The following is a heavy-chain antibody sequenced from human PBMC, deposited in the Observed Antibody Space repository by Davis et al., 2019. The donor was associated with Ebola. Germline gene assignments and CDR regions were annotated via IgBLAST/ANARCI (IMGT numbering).Heavy chain of an antibody. CDR3: ARDQYGIVATGGYYYYMDV. J-gene: IGHJ6*03. Sequence: PSETLSLTCTVSGGSISSYYWSWIRQPPGKGLEWIGYIYYSGSTNYNPSLKSRVTISVDTSKNQFPLKLSSVTAADTAVYYCARDQYGIVATGGYYYYMDVWGKGTTVTVSS. D-gene: IGHD5-12*01. CDR2: IYYSGST. V-gene: IGHV4-59*01. CDR1: GGSISSYY.